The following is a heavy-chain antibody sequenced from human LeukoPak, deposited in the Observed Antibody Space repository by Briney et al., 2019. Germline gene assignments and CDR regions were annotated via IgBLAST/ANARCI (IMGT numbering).Heavy chain of an antibody. V-gene: IGHV3-30*18. CDR2: TSSDGSIK. J-gene: IGHJ4*02. CDR1: GFIFSNYA. Sequence: PGGSLRLSCAASGFIFSNYAMHWVRQAPGKGLEWVAVTSSDGSIKYYADSVRGRFTISRDNSKNTLSLQMNSLRSEDTAVYYCAKDMVGGSPDYFDYWGQGILVTVSS. D-gene: IGHD3-10*01. CDR3: AKDMVGGSPDYFDY.